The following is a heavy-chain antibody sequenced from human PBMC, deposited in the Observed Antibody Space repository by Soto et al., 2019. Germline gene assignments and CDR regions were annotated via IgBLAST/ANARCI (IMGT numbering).Heavy chain of an antibody. V-gene: IGHV4-31*03. CDR1: GGSISSGGYY. CDR3: ARGSVVAATLFDY. J-gene: IGHJ4*02. CDR2: IYYSGST. D-gene: IGHD2-15*01. Sequence: QVQLQESGQGLVKPSQTLSLTCTVSGGSISSGGYYWSWIRQHPGKGPEWIGYIYYSGSTYYNPSLKSRVTISVVRSKNQFSLKLSSVTAADTAVYYCARGSVVAATLFDYWGQGTLVTVSS.